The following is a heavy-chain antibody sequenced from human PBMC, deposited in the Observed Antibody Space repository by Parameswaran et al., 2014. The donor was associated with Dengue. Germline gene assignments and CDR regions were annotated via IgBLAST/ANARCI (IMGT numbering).Heavy chain of an antibody. D-gene: IGHD3-3*01. Sequence: VRQAPGKGLEWVAVISYDGSNKYYADSVKGRFTISRDNSKNTLYLQMNSLRAEDTAVYYCARALGVVTQTDRYYYYGMDVWAKGPRSPSP. CDR3: ARALGVVTQTDRYYYYGMDV. V-gene: IGHV3-30*04. J-gene: IGHJ6*02. CDR2: ISYDGSNK.